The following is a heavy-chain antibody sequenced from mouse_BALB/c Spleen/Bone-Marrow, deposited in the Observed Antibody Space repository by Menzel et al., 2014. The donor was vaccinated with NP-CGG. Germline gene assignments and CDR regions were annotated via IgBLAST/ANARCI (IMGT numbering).Heavy chain of an antibody. CDR3: TTLARNNFDY. CDR2: IHPGNSDT. Sequence: VQLQQSGTVLARPGAAVKMSCKASGYTFSNYWMHWIKQRPGQGLEWIGIIHPGNSDTTYNQKFKGKAKLTAVTSTSTAYRELSSLTNEDSAVYYCTTLARNNFDYWGQGTTLTVSS. V-gene: IGHV1-5*01. J-gene: IGHJ2*01. D-gene: IGHD3-1*01. CDR1: GYTFSNYW.